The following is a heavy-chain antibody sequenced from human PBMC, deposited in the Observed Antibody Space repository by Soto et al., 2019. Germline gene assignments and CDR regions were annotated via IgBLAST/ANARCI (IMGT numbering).Heavy chain of an antibody. CDR1: GYTFTSYY. CDR3: ARARGVAAAGTRWYDP. V-gene: IGHV1-46*03. D-gene: IGHD6-13*01. CDR2: INPSGGST. Sequence: QVQLVQSGAEVKKPGASVKVSCKASGYTFTSYYMHWVRQAPGQGLEWMGIINPSGGSTSYAQKCRGRVPVTXXTXTXXVYRELSSLRSEDTAVYYCARARGVAAAGTRWYDPWGQGTLVTVSS. J-gene: IGHJ5*02.